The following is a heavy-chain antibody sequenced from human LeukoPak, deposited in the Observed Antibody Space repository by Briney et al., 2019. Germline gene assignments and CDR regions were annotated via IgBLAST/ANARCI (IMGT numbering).Heavy chain of an antibody. V-gene: IGHV1-18*01. Sequence: ASVKVSCKASGGTFSSYAISWVRQAPGQGLEWMGWISAYNGNTNYAQKLQGRVTMTTDTSTSTAYMELRSLRSDDTAVYYCAGDRQMIESDYFDYWGQGTLVTVPS. CDR3: AGDRQMIESDYFDY. CDR2: ISAYNGNT. D-gene: IGHD3-22*01. CDR1: GGTFSSYA. J-gene: IGHJ4*02.